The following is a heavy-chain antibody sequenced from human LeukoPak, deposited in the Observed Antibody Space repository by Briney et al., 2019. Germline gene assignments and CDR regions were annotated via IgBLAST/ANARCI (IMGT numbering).Heavy chain of an antibody. Sequence: ASVTVSCTASGYTFTGYYMHWVRQAPGQGLEWMGIINPSGGSTSYAQKFQGRVTMTRDTSTSTVYMELSSLRSEDTAVYYCARDLYSSSWYKPYYYYYGMDVWGQGTTVTVSS. V-gene: IGHV1-46*01. D-gene: IGHD6-13*01. CDR2: INPSGGST. CDR1: GYTFTGYY. J-gene: IGHJ6*02. CDR3: ARDLYSSSWYKPYYYYYGMDV.